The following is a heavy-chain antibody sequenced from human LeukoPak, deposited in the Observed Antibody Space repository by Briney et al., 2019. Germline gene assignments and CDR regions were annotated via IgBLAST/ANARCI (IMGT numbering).Heavy chain of an antibody. D-gene: IGHD3-22*01. CDR3: ARNSGYSDSSGYYFDY. CDR1: GGSFSGYY. Sequence: PSETLSLTCAVYGGSFSGYYWSWIRQPPGKGLEWIGEINDSGSTNYNPSLKSRVTISVDTSKNQFSLKLSSVTAADTAVYYCARNSGYSDSSGYYFDYWGQGSLVTVSS. J-gene: IGHJ4*02. V-gene: IGHV4-34*01. CDR2: INDSGST.